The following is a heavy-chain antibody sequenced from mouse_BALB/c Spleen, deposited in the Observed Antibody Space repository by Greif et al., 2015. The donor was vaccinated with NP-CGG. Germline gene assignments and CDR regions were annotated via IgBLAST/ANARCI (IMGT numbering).Heavy chain of an antibody. D-gene: IGHD2-3*01. Sequence: EVQLVESGGGLVKPGGSLKLSCAASGFAFSSYDMSWVRQTPEKRLEWVAYISSGGGSTYYPDTVKGRFTISRDKAKNTLYLQMSSLKSEDTAMYYCARLDGYYYAMDYWGQGTSVTVSS. CDR1: GFAFSSYD. CDR3: ARLDGYYYAMDY. CDR2: ISSGGGST. J-gene: IGHJ4*01. V-gene: IGHV5-12-1*01.